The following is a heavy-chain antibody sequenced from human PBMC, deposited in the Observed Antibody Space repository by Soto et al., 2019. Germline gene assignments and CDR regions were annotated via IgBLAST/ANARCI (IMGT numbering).Heavy chain of an antibody. Sequence: GGSLRLSCAASGFTFSSYAMSWVRQAPGKXLEWVSAISGSGGSTYYADSVKGRFTISRDNSKNTLYLQMNSLRAEDTAVYYCAKDQYGSGSYYPQPFDYWGQGTLVTVSS. V-gene: IGHV3-23*01. J-gene: IGHJ4*02. CDR1: GFTFSSYA. CDR3: AKDQYGSGSYYPQPFDY. D-gene: IGHD3-10*01. CDR2: ISGSGGST.